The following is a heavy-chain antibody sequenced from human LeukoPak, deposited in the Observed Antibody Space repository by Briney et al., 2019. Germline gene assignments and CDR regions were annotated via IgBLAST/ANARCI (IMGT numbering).Heavy chain of an antibody. Sequence: SETLSLTCTVSGGSISSYYWSWIRQSPGKGLEWIGYIYYSGSTNYNPSLKSRVTISVDTSKNQFSLKLSSVTAADTAVYYCARVAVTTFLLDYWGQGTLVTVSS. D-gene: IGHD4-17*01. CDR2: IYYSGST. CDR3: ARVAVTTFLLDY. J-gene: IGHJ4*02. CDR1: GGSISSYY. V-gene: IGHV4-59*01.